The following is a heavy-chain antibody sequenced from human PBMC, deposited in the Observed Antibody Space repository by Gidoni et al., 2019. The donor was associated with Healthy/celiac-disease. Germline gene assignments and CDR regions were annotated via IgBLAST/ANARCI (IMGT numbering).Heavy chain of an antibody. D-gene: IGHD6-19*01. CDR2: ISSSSSYT. CDR1: GFPFSDYY. CDR3: ARAGSGAPPDY. V-gene: IGHV3-11*05. J-gene: IGHJ4*02. Sequence: QVQLVESGGGLVKPGGALRLSCAASGFPFSDYYMSWIRQAPGKGLEWVSYISSSSSYTNYSDSVKGRFTISRDNAKNSLYLQMNSLRAEDTAVYYCARAGSGAPPDYWGQGTLVTVSS.